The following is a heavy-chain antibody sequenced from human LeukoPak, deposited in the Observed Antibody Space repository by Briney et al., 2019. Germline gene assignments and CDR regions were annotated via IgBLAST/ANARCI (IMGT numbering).Heavy chain of an antibody. Sequence: SETLSLTCTVSGGSISSYYWSWIRQPAGKGLEWIGRIYTSGSTNYNPSLKSRVTMSVDTSRNQFSLKLSSVTAADTAVYYCARGTSSMIVDNYWGQGTLVTVSS. CDR1: GGSISSYY. J-gene: IGHJ4*02. V-gene: IGHV4-4*07. CDR3: ARGTSSMIVDNY. D-gene: IGHD3-22*01. CDR2: IYTSGST.